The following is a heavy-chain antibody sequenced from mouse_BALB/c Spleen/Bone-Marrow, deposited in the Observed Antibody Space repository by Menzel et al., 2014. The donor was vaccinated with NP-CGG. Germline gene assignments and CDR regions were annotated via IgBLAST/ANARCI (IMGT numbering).Heavy chain of an antibody. J-gene: IGHJ3*01. CDR1: GFAFTSYW. Sequence: VQLKQSGAGLVRPGGSLKLSCEASGFAFTSYWMSWVRQGPGQGLEWIGEINPDSNTINYTQSLKDKFIISRDNAKNTHYLQMSKVRSEDAAFYCCARHGDYDWFDYWGQGTPVTVSA. V-gene: IGHV4-1*02. CDR2: INPDSNTI. CDR3: ARHGDYDWFDY. D-gene: IGHD2-4*01.